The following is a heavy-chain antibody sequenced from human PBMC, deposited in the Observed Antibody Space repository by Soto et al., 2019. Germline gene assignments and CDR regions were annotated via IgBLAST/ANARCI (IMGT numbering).Heavy chain of an antibody. J-gene: IGHJ4*02. Sequence: EVQLVESGGGLIQPGGSLRLSCAASGFSVSTNYMSWVRQAPGKGLEWVSVIYRGGSTHYADSVKGRFTISRDNSKNTVYLQMNRLRNEDSAVYYCARVTPDFIDGLCCFDNWGQGTLVTVSS. CDR1: GFSVSTNY. CDR3: ARVTPDFIDGLCCFDN. V-gene: IGHV3-53*01. D-gene: IGHD2-8*02. CDR2: IYRGGST.